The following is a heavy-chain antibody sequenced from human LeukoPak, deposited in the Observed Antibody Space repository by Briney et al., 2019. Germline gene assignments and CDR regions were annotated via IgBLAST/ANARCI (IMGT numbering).Heavy chain of an antibody. CDR2: IYYSGST. V-gene: IGHV4-39*01. J-gene: IGHJ4*02. Sequence: SETLSLTCTVSGGSISSSSYYWGWIRQPPGKGLEWIGSIYYSGSTYYNPSLKSRVTISVDTSKNQFSLKLSSVTAADTAVYYCARGKEPTYYDFWSGYPKGAVFDYWGQGTLVTVSS. CDR1: GGSISSSSYY. CDR3: ARGKEPTYYDFWSGYPKGAVFDY. D-gene: IGHD3-3*01.